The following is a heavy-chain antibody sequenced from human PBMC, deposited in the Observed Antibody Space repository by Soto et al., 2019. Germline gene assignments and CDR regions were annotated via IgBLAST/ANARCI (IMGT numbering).Heavy chain of an antibody. CDR3: AKRPKGIAAAGKMGYFDY. CDR1: GFTFSSYA. CDR2: ISGSGGST. Sequence: GGSLRLSCAASGFTFSSYAMSWVRQAPGKGLEWVSAISGSGGSTYYADSVKGRFTISRDNSKNTLYLQMNSLRAEDTAVYYCAKRPKGIAAAGKMGYFDYWGQGTLVTVSS. V-gene: IGHV3-23*01. J-gene: IGHJ4*02. D-gene: IGHD6-13*01.